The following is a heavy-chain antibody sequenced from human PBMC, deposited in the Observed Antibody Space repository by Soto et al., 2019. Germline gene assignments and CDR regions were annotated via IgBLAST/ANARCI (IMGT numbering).Heavy chain of an antibody. J-gene: IGHJ4*01. CDR2: ISYDGSNK. CDR3: ARCIAVAVTGYFDY. CDR1: GFTFSSYA. D-gene: IGHD6-19*01. V-gene: IGHV3-30-3*01. Sequence: GGSLRLSCAASGFTFSSYAMHWVRQAPGKGLEWVAVISYDGSNKYYADSVKGRFTISRDNSKNTLYLQMNSLRAEDTAVYYCARCIAVAVTGYFDYWGHGTLVTVSS.